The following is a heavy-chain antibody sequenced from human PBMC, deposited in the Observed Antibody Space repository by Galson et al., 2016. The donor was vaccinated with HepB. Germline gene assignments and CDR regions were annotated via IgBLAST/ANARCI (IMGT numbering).Heavy chain of an antibody. D-gene: IGHD2-2*01. CDR1: GYDFSNYW. CDR3: ARGGEDTSMPYY. V-gene: IGHV5-51*01. CDR2: IWPGDSDT. Sequence: QSGAEVKKPGESLKISCKGSGYDFSNYWIGWVRQKPGKGLESMGIIWPGDSDTRYSPSFQGQVSISADKSISIVYLQWSSLKASDTAMYYCARGGEDTSMPYYWGQGTLVTVSS. J-gene: IGHJ4*02.